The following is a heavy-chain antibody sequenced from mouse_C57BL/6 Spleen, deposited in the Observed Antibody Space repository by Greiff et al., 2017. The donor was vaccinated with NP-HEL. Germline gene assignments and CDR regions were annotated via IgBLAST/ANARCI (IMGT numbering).Heavy chain of an antibody. CDR3: ASVYDGYFN. D-gene: IGHD2-3*01. CDR1: GYSITSGYY. CDR2: ISYDGSN. J-gene: IGHJ2*01. V-gene: IGHV3-6*01. Sequence: EVQLQESGPGLVKPSQSLSLTCSVTGYSITSGYYWNWIRQFPGNKLEWMGYISYDGSNNYNPSLKNRISITRDTSKNQFFLKLNSVTTEDTATYYCASVYDGYFNWGQGTTLTVSS.